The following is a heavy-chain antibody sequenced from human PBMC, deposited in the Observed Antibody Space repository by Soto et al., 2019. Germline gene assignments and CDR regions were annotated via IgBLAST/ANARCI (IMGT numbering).Heavy chain of an antibody. CDR1: GFSLSTSGVG. Sequence: SGPTLVNPTQTLTLTCTFSGFSLSTSGVGVGWIRQPPGKALEWLALIYWNDDKRYSPSLKSRLTITKDTSKNQVVLTMTNMDPVDTATYYCAHRVTYYYDSSCYYWFDPWGQGTLVTVSS. J-gene: IGHJ5*02. CDR3: AHRVTYYYDSSCYYWFDP. CDR2: IYWNDDK. V-gene: IGHV2-5*01. D-gene: IGHD3-22*01.